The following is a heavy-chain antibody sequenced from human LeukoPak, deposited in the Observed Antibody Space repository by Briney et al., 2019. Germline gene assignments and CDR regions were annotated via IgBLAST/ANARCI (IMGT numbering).Heavy chain of an antibody. V-gene: IGHV1-69*13. J-gene: IGHJ4*02. CDR2: IIPIFGTA. CDR3: ARARDYYGSGSTFGY. Sequence: GASVKVSCKASGGTFSSYAISWVRQAPGQGLEWMGGIIPIFGTANYAQKFQGRVTITADESTSTAYMELSSLRSEDTAVYYCARARDYYGSGSTFGYWGQGTLVTVSS. CDR1: GGTFSSYA. D-gene: IGHD3-10*01.